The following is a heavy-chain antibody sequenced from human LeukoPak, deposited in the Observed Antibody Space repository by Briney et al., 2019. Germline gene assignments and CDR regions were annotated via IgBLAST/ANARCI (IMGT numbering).Heavy chain of an antibody. CDR2: IWPGDSDT. D-gene: IGHD1-26*01. Sequence: GESLKISCKGSGYSFTTYWIGWVRQMPGKGLECMGIIWPGDSDTRYSPSFQGQVTISADKTISTVYLQWSSLRVSDTAIYYCARRGRGDWFDPWGQGTLVTVSS. CDR3: ARRGRGDWFDP. V-gene: IGHV5-51*01. J-gene: IGHJ5*02. CDR1: GYSFTTYW.